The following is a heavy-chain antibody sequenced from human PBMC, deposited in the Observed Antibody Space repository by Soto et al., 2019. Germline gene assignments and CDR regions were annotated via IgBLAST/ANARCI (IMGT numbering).Heavy chain of an antibody. CDR2: ITPLNGDT. CDR3: VLRSSSPRFLYYYYYGMDV. CDR1: GYTFTYRD. D-gene: IGHD6-6*01. J-gene: IGHJ6*04. V-gene: IGHV1-45*01. Sequence: ASVKVSCKASGYTFTYRDLHWVRQAPGQGLEWMGWITPLNGDTYYTPSLKSRVTLSVDTSKNQFSLKPSSVTAADTAVYYCVLRSSSPRFLYYYYYGMDVGGKETTFTVS.